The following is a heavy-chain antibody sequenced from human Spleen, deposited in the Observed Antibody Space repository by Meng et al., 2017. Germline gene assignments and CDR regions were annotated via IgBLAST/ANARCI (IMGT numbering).Heavy chain of an antibody. CDR3: ARAGLRSGGTHGGFDP. D-gene: IGHD2-15*01. CDR2: INSDGSST. V-gene: IGHV3-74*01. J-gene: IGHJ5*02. CDR1: GFTFSSYW. Sequence: GGSLRLSCADSGFTFSSYWMHWVRQAPGKGLVWVSRINSDGSSTSYADSVKGRFTISRDNAKNTPYLQMNSLRAEDTAVYYCARAGLRSGGTHGGFDPWGQGTLVTVSS.